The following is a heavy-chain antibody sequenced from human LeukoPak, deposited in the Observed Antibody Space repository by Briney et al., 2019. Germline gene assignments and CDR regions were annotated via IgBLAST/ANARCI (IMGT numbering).Heavy chain of an antibody. D-gene: IGHD5-18*01. CDR2: ISDNEGRT. J-gene: IGHJ4*02. CDR3: ARHDSFIPY. V-gene: IGHV3-23*01. Sequence: PGGSLRLSCAASGFTFNYYAISWVRQAQGQGQEWVSGISDNEGRTYYTDSVKGRFTISRDNTKNTVYLQMHNLRADDTAVYFCARHDSFIPYWGQGTLVTVSS. CDR1: GFTFNYYA.